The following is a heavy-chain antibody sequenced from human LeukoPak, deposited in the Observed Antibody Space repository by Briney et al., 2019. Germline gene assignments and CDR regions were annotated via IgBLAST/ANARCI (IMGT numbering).Heavy chain of an antibody. V-gene: IGHV1-8*01. CDR3: ARGLFDDSSGYYYGGNY. D-gene: IGHD3-22*01. J-gene: IGHJ4*02. Sequence: AASVTVSCKASGYTFTSYDINWVRQAAGQGLEWMGWMNPNSGNTGYAQKFQGRVTMTRNTSISTAYMELSSLRSEDTAVYYCARGLFDDSSGYYYGGNYWGQGTLVTVSS. CDR1: GYTFTSYD. CDR2: MNPNSGNT.